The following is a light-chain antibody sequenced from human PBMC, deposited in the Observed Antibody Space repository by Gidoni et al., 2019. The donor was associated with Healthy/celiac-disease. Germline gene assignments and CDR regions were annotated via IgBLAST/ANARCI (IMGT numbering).Light chain of an antibody. CDR1: QSVSSY. CDR2: DAS. J-gene: IGKJ2*01. CDR3: QQRSNWPRT. V-gene: IGKV3-11*01. Sequence: EIVLTQSTATLSLSPGERATLSCRASQSVSSYLAWYHQKPGQAPRLLISDASNRATGIPARFSGSGSGTDFTLTISSLEPEDFAVYYCQQRSNWPRTFXQXTKLEIK.